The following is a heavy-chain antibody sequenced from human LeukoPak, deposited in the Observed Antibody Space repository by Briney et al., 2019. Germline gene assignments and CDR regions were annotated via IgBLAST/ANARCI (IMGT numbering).Heavy chain of an antibody. V-gene: IGHV4-59*01. CDR1: GGSISSYY. CDR3: ARAVETYYDFWSGYRPPGWFDP. Sequence: SETLSLTCTVSGGSISSYYWSWIRQPPGKGLEWIGYIYYSGSTNYNPSLKSRVTISVDTSKNQFSLKLSSVTAADTAVYYCARAVETYYDFWSGYRPPGWFDPWGQGTLVTVSS. CDR2: IYYSGST. D-gene: IGHD3-3*01. J-gene: IGHJ5*02.